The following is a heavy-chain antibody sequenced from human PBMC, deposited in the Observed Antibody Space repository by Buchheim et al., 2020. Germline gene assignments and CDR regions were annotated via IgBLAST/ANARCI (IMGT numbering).Heavy chain of an antibody. D-gene: IGHD2-21*02. CDR1: GDSITSYY. J-gene: IGHJ4*02. Sequence: QVQLQESGPGLVKPSETLSLTCTVSGDSITSYYWSWIRQPPGKGLEWIGYIYNSGSTNYNPSLKSRVTISVDTSKNQFSLKLSSATAADTAVYFCARDRGDGGTIDYWGQGTL. CDR2: IYNSGST. CDR3: ARDRGDGGTIDY. V-gene: IGHV4-59*01.